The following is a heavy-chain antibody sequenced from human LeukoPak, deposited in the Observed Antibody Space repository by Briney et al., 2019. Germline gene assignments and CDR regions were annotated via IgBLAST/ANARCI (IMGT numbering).Heavy chain of an antibody. Sequence: QSGGSLRLSCAASGFTFSNYGIHWVRQAPGRGLEWVAVISYDGNKKYYADSVKGRFTISRDNSKNTLYLQMNTLRAEDTAVYYCAKPPDWYCSSPGCHFAAPFDYWGQGTLVTVSS. D-gene: IGHD2-2*01. CDR3: AKPPDWYCSSPGCHFAAPFDY. V-gene: IGHV3-30*18. CDR1: GFTFSNYG. J-gene: IGHJ4*02. CDR2: ISYDGNKK.